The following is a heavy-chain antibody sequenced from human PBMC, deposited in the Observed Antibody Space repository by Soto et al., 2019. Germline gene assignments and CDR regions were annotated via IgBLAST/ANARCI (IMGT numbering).Heavy chain of an antibody. D-gene: IGHD2-2*01. Sequence: QVQLVQSGAEVKKPGSSVKVSCKASGGTFSSYAISWVRQAPGQGLEWMGGIIPIFGTANYAQKFQGRVTITADEATSSAYIELSSLRSEDTAVYYCARHVPAAGYYYGMDVWGQGTTVTVSS. CDR2: IIPIFGTA. V-gene: IGHV1-69*12. CDR3: ARHVPAAGYYYGMDV. J-gene: IGHJ6*02. CDR1: GGTFSSYA.